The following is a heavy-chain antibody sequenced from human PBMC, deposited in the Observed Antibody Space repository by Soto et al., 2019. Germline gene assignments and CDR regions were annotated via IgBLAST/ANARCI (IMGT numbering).Heavy chain of an antibody. Sequence: PGESLKISCAASGFTFSRHWMHWVRQVPGKGLVWLSRINSDGSSTAYADSVKGRFTISRDNAKNTLYLQMNSLGAEETAVYYCARVRPDVTVVPGIDQPMFDYWGQGTPVTVSS. CDR1: GFTFSRHW. D-gene: IGHD2-2*01. J-gene: IGHJ4*02. V-gene: IGHV3-74*03. CDR2: INSDGSST. CDR3: ARVRPDVTVVPGIDQPMFDY.